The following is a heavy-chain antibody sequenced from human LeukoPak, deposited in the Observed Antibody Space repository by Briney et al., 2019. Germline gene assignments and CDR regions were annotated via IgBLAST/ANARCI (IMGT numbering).Heavy chain of an antibody. J-gene: IGHJ4*02. D-gene: IGHD5-18*01. CDR1: GFTFSSYG. CDR3: AKGDGYSYGYVDY. V-gene: IGHV3-33*06. Sequence: GGSLRLSCAASGFTFSSYGMHWVCQAPGKGLEWVAVIWYDGSNKYYADSVKGRFTISRDNSKNTLYLQMNSLRAEDTAVYYCAKGDGYSYGYVDYWGQGTPVTVSS. CDR2: IWYDGSNK.